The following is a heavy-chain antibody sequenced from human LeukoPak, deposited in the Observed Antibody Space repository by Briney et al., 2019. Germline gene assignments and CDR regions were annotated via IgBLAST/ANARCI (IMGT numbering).Heavy chain of an antibody. D-gene: IGHD6-19*01. J-gene: IGHJ4*02. V-gene: IGHV4-61*01. CDR1: GGSVSSGSYY. CDR3: ARVRDSSGWGFDY. CDR2: IYYSGST. Sequence: SETLSLTCTVSGGSVSSGSYYWSWIRQPPGKGLEWIGYIYYSGSTNYNPSLKSRVTISVDTSKNQFSLKLSSVTAADTAVYYCARVRDSSGWGFDYWGQGTQVTVSS.